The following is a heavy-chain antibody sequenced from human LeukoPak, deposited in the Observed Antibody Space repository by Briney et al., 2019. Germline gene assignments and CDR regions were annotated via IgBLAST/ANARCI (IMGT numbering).Heavy chain of an antibody. V-gene: IGHV1-46*01. CDR3: LSAYGDHIYGDH. J-gene: IGHJ4*02. D-gene: IGHD4-17*01. CDR1: GYTFTSYY. CDR2: INPSGGST. Sequence: ASVKVSCKASGYTFTSYYMHWVRQAPGQGLEWMGIINPSGGSTSYAQKFQGRVTMTRDTSTSTVYMELSSLRSEDTAVYYCLSAYGDHIYGDHWGQGTLVIVSS.